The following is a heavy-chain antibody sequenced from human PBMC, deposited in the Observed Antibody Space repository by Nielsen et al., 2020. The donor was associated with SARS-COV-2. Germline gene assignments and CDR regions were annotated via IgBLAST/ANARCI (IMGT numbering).Heavy chain of an antibody. CDR3: ARAEVPAAMFDY. CDR2: IYYSGST. V-gene: IGHV4-31*11. CDR1: GGSFSGYY. D-gene: IGHD2-2*01. Sequence: SETLSLTCAVYGGSFSGYYWSWIRQHPGKGLEWIGYIYYSGSTYYNPSLKSRVTISVDTSKNQFSLKLSSVTAADTAVYYCARAEVPAAMFDYWGQGTLVTVSS. J-gene: IGHJ4*02.